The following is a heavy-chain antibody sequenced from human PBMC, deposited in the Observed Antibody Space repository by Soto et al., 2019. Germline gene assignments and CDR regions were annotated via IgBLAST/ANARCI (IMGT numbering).Heavy chain of an antibody. CDR2: IYYSGST. Sequence: SETLSLTCTVSGGSVSSGSYYWSWIRQPPGKGLECIGYIYYSGSTNYNPSLKSRVTISVDTSKNQFSLKLSSVTAADTAVYYCARLRAGIAVAWGQGTLVTVSS. CDR1: GGSVSSGSYY. D-gene: IGHD6-19*01. J-gene: IGHJ5*02. CDR3: ARLRAGIAVA. V-gene: IGHV4-61*01.